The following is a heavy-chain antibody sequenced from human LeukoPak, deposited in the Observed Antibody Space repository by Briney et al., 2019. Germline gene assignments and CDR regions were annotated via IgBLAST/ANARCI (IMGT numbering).Heavy chain of an antibody. V-gene: IGHV3-21*01. CDR1: GFTFSSYS. Sequence: GGSLRLSRAASGFTFSSYSMNWVRQAPGKGLEWVSSISSSSSYIYYADSVKGRFTISRDNAKNSLYLQMNSLRAEDTAVYYCAGNGDSYAFDIWGQGTMDTVSS. D-gene: IGHD6-6*01. CDR3: AGNGDSYAFDI. CDR2: ISSSSSYI. J-gene: IGHJ3*02.